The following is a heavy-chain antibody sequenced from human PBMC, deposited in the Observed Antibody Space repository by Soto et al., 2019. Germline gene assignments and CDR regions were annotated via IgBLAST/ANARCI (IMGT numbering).Heavy chain of an antibody. CDR1: GLTLSRFA. CDR3: ARDPVNYYGSWTYGMDV. V-gene: IGHV3-30-3*01. J-gene: IGHJ6*02. D-gene: IGHD3-10*01. CDR2: IGYDGSNK. Sequence: PGGSLRLSRVAPGLTLSRFAMHWVRQAPGKVLEWVAVIGYDGSNKDYADSVKGRFTISRDNSKNTLYLQMNSLRPEDTAVYYCARDPVNYYGSWTYGMDVWGQGTTVTVSS.